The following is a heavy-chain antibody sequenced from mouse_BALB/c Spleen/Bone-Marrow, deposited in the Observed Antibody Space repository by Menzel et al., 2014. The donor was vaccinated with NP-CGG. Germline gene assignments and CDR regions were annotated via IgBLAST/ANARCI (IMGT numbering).Heavy chain of an antibody. J-gene: IGHJ2*01. CDR1: GFTFSSYT. V-gene: IGHV5-6-4*01. CDR3: TSMITRGYYFDY. CDR2: ISSGGSYT. Sequence: EVKLVESGGGLVKPGGSLKLSCAASGFTFSSYTMSWVRQTPEKRLKWVATISSGGSYTYYPDSVKGRFTISRDNAKNTLYLQMSSLKSEDTAMYYCTSMITRGYYFDYWGQGTTLTVSS. D-gene: IGHD2-4*01.